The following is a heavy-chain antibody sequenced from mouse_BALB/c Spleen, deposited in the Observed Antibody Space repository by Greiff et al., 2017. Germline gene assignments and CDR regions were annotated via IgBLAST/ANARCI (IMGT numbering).Heavy chain of an antibody. D-gene: IGHD2-4*01. CDR1: GFTFSSFG. CDR3: ARRGDYLAMDY. Sequence: EVKVEESGGGLVQPGGSRKLSCAASGFTFSSFGMHWVRQAPEKGLEWVAYISSGSSTIYYADTVKGRFTISRDNPKNTLFLQMTSLRSEDTAMYYCARRGDYLAMDYWGQGTSVTVSS. J-gene: IGHJ4*01. CDR2: ISSGSSTI. V-gene: IGHV5-17*02.